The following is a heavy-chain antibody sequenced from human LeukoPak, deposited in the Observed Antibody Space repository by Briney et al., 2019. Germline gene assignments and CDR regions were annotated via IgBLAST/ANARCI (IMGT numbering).Heavy chain of an antibody. J-gene: IGHJ4*02. CDR3: ARPDYCSSTSCPFDY. D-gene: IGHD2-2*01. V-gene: IGHV1-2*06. CDR2: INPNSGGT. CDR1: GYTFTGYY. Sequence: ASVKVSCKASGYTFTGYYMHWVRQAPGQGLEWMGRINPNSGGTNYAQKFQGRVTMTRDTSISTAYMELSRLRSDDTAVYYCARPDYCSSTSCPFDYWGQGTLVTVSS.